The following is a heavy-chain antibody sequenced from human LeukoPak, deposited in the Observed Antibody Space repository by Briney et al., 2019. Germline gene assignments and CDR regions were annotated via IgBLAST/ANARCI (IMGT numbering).Heavy chain of an antibody. CDR3: ARDRMIATARWFYH. CDR2: INPNSGGT. Sequence: ASVTVFCKASGYTFTGDYFHWVRQAPGQGLEWMGWINPNSGGTNYAQKFQGRVTMTRDTSISTAYMELSSLRSEDTAVYYCARDRMIATARWFYHWGQGSLVTVSS. J-gene: IGHJ5*02. V-gene: IGHV1-2*02. CDR1: GYTFTGDY. D-gene: IGHD3-22*01.